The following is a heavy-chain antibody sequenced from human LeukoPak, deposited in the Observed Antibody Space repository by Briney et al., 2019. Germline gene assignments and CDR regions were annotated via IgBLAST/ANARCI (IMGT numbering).Heavy chain of an antibody. CDR3: ARVFFGEELGGYYYYYYMDV. CDR1: GFTFSSYS. J-gene: IGHJ6*03. Sequence: GGSLRLSCAASGFTFSSYSMNWVRQAPGKGLEWVSSISSSSSYIYYADSVKGRFTISRDNAKNSLYLQMNSLRAEDTAVYYCARVFFGEELGGYYYYYYMDVWGKGTTVTVSS. V-gene: IGHV3-21*01. D-gene: IGHD7-27*01. CDR2: ISSSSSYI.